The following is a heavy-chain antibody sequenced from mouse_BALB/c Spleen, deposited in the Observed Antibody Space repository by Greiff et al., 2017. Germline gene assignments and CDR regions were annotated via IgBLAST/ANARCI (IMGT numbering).Heavy chain of an antibody. CDR3: TRDRYYYGSSSYAMDY. V-gene: IGHV2-6-7*01. J-gene: IGHJ4*01. Sequence: VQVVESGPGLVAPSQSLSITCTVSGFSLTGYGVNWVRQPPGKGLEWLGMIWGDGSTDYNSALKSRLSISKDNSKSQVFLKMNSLQTDDTARYYCTRDRYYYGSSSYAMDYWGQGTSVTVSS. D-gene: IGHD1-1*01. CDR2: IWGDGST. CDR1: GFSLTGYG.